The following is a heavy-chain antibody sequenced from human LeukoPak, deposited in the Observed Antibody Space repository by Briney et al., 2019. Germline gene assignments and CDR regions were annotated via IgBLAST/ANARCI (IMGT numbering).Heavy chain of an antibody. Sequence: SETLSLTCTVSGGSISSYYWSWIRQPPGKGLEWIGYIYYSGSTNYNPSLKSRVTISVDTSKNQFSLKLSSVTAADTAVHYCARHGDIVATIPFDYWGQGTLVTVSS. V-gene: IGHV4-59*08. J-gene: IGHJ4*02. CDR3: ARHGDIVATIPFDY. CDR2: IYYSGST. D-gene: IGHD5-12*01. CDR1: GGSISSYY.